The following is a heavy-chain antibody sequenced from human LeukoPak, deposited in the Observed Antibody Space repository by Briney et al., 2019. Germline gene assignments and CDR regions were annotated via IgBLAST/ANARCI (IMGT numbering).Heavy chain of an antibody. J-gene: IGHJ4*02. CDR3: ARIKSQGVVVPLLRSTYYFDY. Sequence: GGSLRLSCAASGFTFSSYAMSWVRQAPGKGLEWVANIKQDGSEKDYVDSVKGRFTISRDTAKNSLYLQMNSLRAEDTAVYYCARIKSQGVVVPLLRSTYYFDYWGQGTLVTVSS. V-gene: IGHV3-7*01. D-gene: IGHD2-21*01. CDR2: IKQDGSEK. CDR1: GFTFSSYA.